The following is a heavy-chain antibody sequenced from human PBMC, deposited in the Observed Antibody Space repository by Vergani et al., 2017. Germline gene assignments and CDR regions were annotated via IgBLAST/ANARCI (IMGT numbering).Heavy chain of an antibody. Sequence: QLQLQESGPGLVKPSETLSLTCTVSGGSISSSSYYWGWIRQPPGKGLEWIGSIYYSGSTYYNPSLKSRVTISVDTSKNQFSLKLSSVTAADTAVYYCARHGGIVVVPAVDANWFDPWGQGTLVTVSS. V-gene: IGHV4-39*01. CDR1: GGSISSSSYY. CDR2: IYYSGST. J-gene: IGHJ5*02. D-gene: IGHD2-2*01. CDR3: ARHGGIVVVPAVDANWFDP.